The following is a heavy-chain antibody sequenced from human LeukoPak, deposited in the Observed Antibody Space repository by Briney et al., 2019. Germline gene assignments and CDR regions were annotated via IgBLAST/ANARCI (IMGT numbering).Heavy chain of an antibody. D-gene: IGHD5-24*01. J-gene: IGHJ5*02. CDR3: AHRGGVEMAKFAQQWFDP. CDR1: GFSLSTSGVG. Sequence: KASGPTLVKPTQTLTLTCTFSGFSLSTSGVGVGWIRQPPGKALEWLALIYWDDDKRYSPSLKSRLTITKDTSKNQVVLTMTNMDPVDTATYYCAHRGGVEMAKFAQQWFDPWGQGTLVTVSS. CDR2: IYWDDDK. V-gene: IGHV2-5*02.